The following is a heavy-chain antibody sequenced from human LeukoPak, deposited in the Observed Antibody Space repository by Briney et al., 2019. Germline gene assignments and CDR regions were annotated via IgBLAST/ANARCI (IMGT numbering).Heavy chain of an antibody. Sequence: SETLSLTCTVSGGSISSSSYYWGWIRQPPGKGLEWIGSIYYSGSTYYNPSLKSRVTISVDTSKNQFSLKLSSVTAADTAVYYCARKYGYCSGGSCSGGWFDPWGQGTLVTVSS. D-gene: IGHD2-15*01. J-gene: IGHJ5*02. CDR1: GGSISSSSYY. CDR2: IYYSGST. CDR3: ARKYGYCSGGSCSGGWFDP. V-gene: IGHV4-39*07.